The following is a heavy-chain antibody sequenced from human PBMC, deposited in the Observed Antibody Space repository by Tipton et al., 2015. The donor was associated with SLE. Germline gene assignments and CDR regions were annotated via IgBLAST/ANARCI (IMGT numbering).Heavy chain of an antibody. D-gene: IGHD5-12*01. Sequence: TLSLTCTVSGGSISSYYWSWIRQPPGKGLEWIGYIYYSGSPTYNPSLKSRVTISVDPSKNRFSLKLSSVTAADTAVYYCAGTDETGGSPIVATTRVDYWGQGTLVTISS. CDR2: IYYSGSP. CDR3: AGTDETGGSPIVATTRVDY. J-gene: IGHJ4*02. CDR1: GGSISSYY. V-gene: IGHV4-59*08.